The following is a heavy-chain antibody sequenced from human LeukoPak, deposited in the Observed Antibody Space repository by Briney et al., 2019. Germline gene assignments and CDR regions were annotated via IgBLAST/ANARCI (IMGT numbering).Heavy chain of an antibody. CDR3: AKMVGGYYYGWFDP. D-gene: IGHD3-22*01. Sequence: PSETLSLTCTVSGGSISGYYRSWIRQPAGKGLEWIGRIYTSGTTNYNPSLKSRVTMSVDTSKNQFSLKLASVTAADTAVYYCAKMVGGYYYGWFDPWGQGTLVTVSS. J-gene: IGHJ5*02. CDR2: IYTSGTT. CDR1: GGSISGYY. V-gene: IGHV4-4*07.